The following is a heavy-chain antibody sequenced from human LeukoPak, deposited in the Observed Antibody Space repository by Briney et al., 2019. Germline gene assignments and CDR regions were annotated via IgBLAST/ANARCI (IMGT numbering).Heavy chain of an antibody. D-gene: IGHD6-13*01. CDR1: GGSISSYY. Sequence: PSQTLSLTCTVSGGSISSYYWSCIRQPAGKGLEWIGRIYTSGSTNYNPSLKSRVTMSVDTSKNQFSLKLSSVTAADTAVYYCARGPGDSSSWYFPSTNWFDPWGQGTLVTVSS. CDR3: ARGPGDSSSWYFPSTNWFDP. J-gene: IGHJ5*02. V-gene: IGHV4-4*07. CDR2: IYTSGST.